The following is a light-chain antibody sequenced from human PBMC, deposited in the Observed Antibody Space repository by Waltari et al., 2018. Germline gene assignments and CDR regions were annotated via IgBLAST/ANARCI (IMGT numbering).Light chain of an antibody. CDR1: DISHQS. CDR2: KGT. V-gene: IGLV3-25*03. J-gene: IGLJ2*01. Sequence: SSELTQPPSVSVSTGQTARITCFGDDISHQSIYWYQQNPRQAPVLVIYKGTERAFGIPDRFSGSNSGTTVTLTISGVQAEDEADFYCQSTDRRGTSVVFGGGTRLTV. CDR3: QSTDRRGTSVV.